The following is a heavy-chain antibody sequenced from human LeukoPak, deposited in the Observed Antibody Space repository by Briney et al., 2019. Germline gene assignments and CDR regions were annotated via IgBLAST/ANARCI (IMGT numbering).Heavy chain of an antibody. Sequence: GSLRLSCAASGFTFSSYAMHWVRQAPGKGLEWVAVISYDGSNKYYADSVKGRFTISRDNSKNTLYLQMNSLRAEDTAVYYCAKDTVTEGYYYYYMDVWGKGTTVTVSS. J-gene: IGHJ6*03. D-gene: IGHD4-11*01. V-gene: IGHV3-30-3*01. CDR3: AKDTVTEGYYYYYMDV. CDR2: ISYDGSNK. CDR1: GFTFSSYA.